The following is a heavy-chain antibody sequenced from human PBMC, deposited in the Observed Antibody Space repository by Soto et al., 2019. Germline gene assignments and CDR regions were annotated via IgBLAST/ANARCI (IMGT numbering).Heavy chain of an antibody. CDR2: IYYSGST. CDR1: GGSISSSSYY. D-gene: IGHD3-3*01. V-gene: IGHV4-39*01. J-gene: IGHJ6*02. CDR3: ARLGLYYGFWSGYCPKTYYGMDV. Sequence: SETLSLTCTVSGGSISSSSYYWGWIRQPPGKGLEWIGSIYYSGSTYYNPSLKSRVTISVDTSKNQFSLKLSSVPAADTAVYYCARLGLYYGFWSGYCPKTYYGMDVWGQGTTVTV.